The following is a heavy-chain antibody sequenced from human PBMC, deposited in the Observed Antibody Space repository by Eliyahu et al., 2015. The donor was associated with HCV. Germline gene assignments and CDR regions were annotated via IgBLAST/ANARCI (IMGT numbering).Heavy chain of an antibody. V-gene: IGHV3-30*18. CDR1: GFTFSSYX. Sequence: QVQLVESGGGVVQPGRSLXLSCAASGFTFSSYXXHWVRQAPGKGLEWVAVISYDGSNKYYADSVKGRFTISRDNSKNTLYLQMNSLRAEDTAVYYCAKDFRDVTYSSSSGGMDVWGQGTTVTVSS. D-gene: IGHD6-6*01. J-gene: IGHJ6*02. CDR2: ISYDGSNK. CDR3: AKDFRDVTYSSSSGGMDV.